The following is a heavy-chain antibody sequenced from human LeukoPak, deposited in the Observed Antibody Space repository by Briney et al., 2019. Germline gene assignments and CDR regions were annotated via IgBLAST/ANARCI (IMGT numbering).Heavy chain of an antibody. CDR2: ISSSGTTI. Sequence: AGGSLRLSCAASAFTFSSYEMNWVRPAPGKGLVWFSYISSSGTTIYYADSVKGRFTISRDNAKNTLYLKMNSLRAEDTAVYYCAKERPTNHYYDSSGPFDYWGQGTLVTVSS. V-gene: IGHV3-48*03. CDR3: AKERPTNHYYDSSGPFDY. D-gene: IGHD3-22*01. CDR1: AFTFSSYE. J-gene: IGHJ4*02.